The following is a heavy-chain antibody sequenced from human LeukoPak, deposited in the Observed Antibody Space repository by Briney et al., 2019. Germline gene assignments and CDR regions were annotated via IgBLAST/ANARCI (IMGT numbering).Heavy chain of an antibody. Sequence: ASVKVSCKASGYTFTGYYMHWVRQAPGQGLEWMGRINPNSGGTNYAQKFQGRVTMTRDTSISTAYMELSRLRSDGTAVYYCARVSGYDSDWFDPWGQGTLVTVSS. CDR2: INPNSGGT. V-gene: IGHV1-2*06. CDR1: GYTFTGYY. D-gene: IGHD5-12*01. J-gene: IGHJ5*02. CDR3: ARVSGYDSDWFDP.